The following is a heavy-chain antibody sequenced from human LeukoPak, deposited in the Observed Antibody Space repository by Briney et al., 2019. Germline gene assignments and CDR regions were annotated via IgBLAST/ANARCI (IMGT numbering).Heavy chain of an antibody. Sequence: GGSLRLSCAASGFTFSSYSMNWVRQAPGKGLEWVSSISSSSSYIYYADSVKGRFTISRDNAKNSLYLQMNSLRAEDTAVYYCAAITMVRGVMRAPIFDPWGQGTLVTVSS. CDR3: AAITMVRGVMRAPIFDP. V-gene: IGHV3-21*01. CDR2: ISSSSSYI. D-gene: IGHD3-10*01. J-gene: IGHJ5*02. CDR1: GFTFSSYS.